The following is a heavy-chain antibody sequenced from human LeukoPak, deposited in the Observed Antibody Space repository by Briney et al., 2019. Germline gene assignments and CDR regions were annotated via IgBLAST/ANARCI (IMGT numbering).Heavy chain of an antibody. Sequence: SETLSLTCAVYGGYFSGYYWRWIRQSPAKGLEWIGEINHSGSTNYNPSLKSRGTISVDTSKNQFSLKLNSVTAADTAVYYCARRRQYDSSLFWNFDLWGRGTLVTVSS. CDR2: INHSGST. CDR3: ARRRQYDSSLFWNFDL. V-gene: IGHV4-34*01. D-gene: IGHD6-6*01. CDR1: GGYFSGYY. J-gene: IGHJ2*01.